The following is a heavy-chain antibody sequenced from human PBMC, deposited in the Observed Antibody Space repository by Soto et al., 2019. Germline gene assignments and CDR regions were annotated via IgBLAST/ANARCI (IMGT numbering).Heavy chain of an antibody. CDR2: IITLLDIA. J-gene: IGHJ4*02. CDR3: ARDSPIGSTFSGYDAIDY. D-gene: IGHD5-12*01. Sequence: QVQLVQSGAEVKKPGSSVKVSCKTSGGTFSNDIITWVRQAPGQGLEWMGRIITLLDIANYAQKFQGRVTITADKSTSTAYMELNSLRSEDTAVYYCARDSPIGSTFSGYDAIDYWGQGTLVTVSS. CDR1: GGTFSNDI. V-gene: IGHV1-69*08.